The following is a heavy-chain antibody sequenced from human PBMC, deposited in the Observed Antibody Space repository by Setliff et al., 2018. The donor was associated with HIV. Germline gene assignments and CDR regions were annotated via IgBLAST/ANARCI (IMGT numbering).Heavy chain of an antibody. CDR1: GYSISSGYY. CDR3: ARGIAVAGPYFDY. D-gene: IGHD6-19*01. Sequence: SETLSLTCAVSGYSISSGYYWGWIRQPPGKGLQWIGSIFHSGSTYYNPSLKSRVTISVDTPKNEFSLKLSSMTAADTAVYYCARGIAVAGPYFDYWGQGTLVTVSS. CDR2: IFHSGST. V-gene: IGHV4-38-2*01. J-gene: IGHJ4*02.